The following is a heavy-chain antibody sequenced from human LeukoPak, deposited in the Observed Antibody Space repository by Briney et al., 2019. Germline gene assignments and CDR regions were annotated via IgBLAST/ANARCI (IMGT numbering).Heavy chain of an antibody. V-gene: IGHV3-53*01. CDR3: ARHAPPYYGSGSYYPRHFDY. CDR1: GFTVSSNY. J-gene: IGHJ4*02. D-gene: IGHD3-10*01. Sequence: RGSLRLSCAASGFTVSSNYMSWVRQAPGKGLEWVSVIYSGGSTYYADSVKGRFTISRDNSKNTLYLQMNSLRAEDTAVYYCARHAPPYYGSGSYYPRHFDYWGQGTLVTVSS. CDR2: IYSGGST.